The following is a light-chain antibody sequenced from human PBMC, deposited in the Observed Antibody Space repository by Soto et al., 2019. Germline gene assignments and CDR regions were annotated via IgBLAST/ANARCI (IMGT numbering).Light chain of an antibody. Sequence: LSQSPGTLSLSPGERATLSCRAIQSVSSSYLAWYQQKPGQAPRLLIYGASSRATGIPDRFSGSGSGTDFTLTISRLEPEDFAVYYCQQYGSSPTWTFGQGTKVDI. CDR2: GAS. V-gene: IGKV3-20*01. J-gene: IGKJ1*01. CDR1: QSVSSSY. CDR3: QQYGSSPTWT.